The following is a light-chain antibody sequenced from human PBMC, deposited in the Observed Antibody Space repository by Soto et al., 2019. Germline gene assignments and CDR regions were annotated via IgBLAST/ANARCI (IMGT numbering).Light chain of an antibody. CDR2: GAA. CDR3: QQYGSSST. CDR1: QSVSSS. J-gene: IGKJ1*01. V-gene: IGKV3-20*01. Sequence: ELVLTQSPGTLSLSPGERATLSCRASQSVSSSLAWYQQKPGQAPRLLIFGAASRATGIPDRFSGRGSGTDFTLTISRLEPEDFAVYYCQQYGSSSTFGQGTKVDIK.